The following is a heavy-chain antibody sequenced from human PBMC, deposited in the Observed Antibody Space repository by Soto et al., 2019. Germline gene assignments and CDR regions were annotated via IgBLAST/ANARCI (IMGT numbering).Heavy chain of an antibody. CDR2: INHSGST. Sequence: PSETLSLTCAVYGGSFSGYYWSWIRQPPGKGLEWIGEINHSGSTNYNPSLKSRVTISVDTSKNQFSLKLTSVTAADTAVYYCARGRFTMVRGVLNWFDPWGQGTLVTVSS. D-gene: IGHD3-10*01. CDR1: GGSFSGYY. J-gene: IGHJ5*02. V-gene: IGHV4-34*01. CDR3: ARGRFTMVRGVLNWFDP.